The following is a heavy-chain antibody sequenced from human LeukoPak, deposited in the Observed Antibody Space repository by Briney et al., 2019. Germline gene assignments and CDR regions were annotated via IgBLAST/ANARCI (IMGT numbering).Heavy chain of an antibody. D-gene: IGHD6-19*01. J-gene: IGHJ1*01. CDR2: IKQDGSEK. CDR3: ARGDIAVAGTRAEYFQH. CDR1: GFTFSSYR. V-gene: IGHV3-7*01. Sequence: GGSLRLSCAASGFTFSSYRMSWVRQTPGKGLEWVANIKQDGSEKYYVDSVKGRFTISRDNAKNSLYLQMNSLRAEDTAVYYCARGDIAVAGTRAEYFQHWGQGTLVTVSS.